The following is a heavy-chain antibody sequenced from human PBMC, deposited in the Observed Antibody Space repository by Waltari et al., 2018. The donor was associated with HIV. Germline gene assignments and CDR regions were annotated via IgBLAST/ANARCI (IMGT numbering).Heavy chain of an antibody. CDR2: IIRRFGGT. Sequence: QVQLVQSGAEVMKPGSAVKVSCEASGGTFSNYAIYWVRQAPGQGLEGRGVIIRRFGGTDYAQKLQGRLTITADESTGTAYMDLSSLRSEDTAIYYCAGSKRWQISRYFDYWGQGTLVTVSS. CDR1: GGTFSNYA. J-gene: IGHJ4*02. CDR3: AGSKRWQISRYFDY. V-gene: IGHV1-69*01. D-gene: IGHD2-15*01.